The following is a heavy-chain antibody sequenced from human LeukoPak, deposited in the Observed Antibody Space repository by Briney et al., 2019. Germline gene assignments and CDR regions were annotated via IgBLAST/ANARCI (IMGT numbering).Heavy chain of an antibody. CDR3: ARDQEGFDY. V-gene: IGHV1-46*01. CDR1: GYTFTSYY. CDR2: INPSGGTT. Sequence: ASVKVSCTASGYTFTSYYMHWVRQAPGQGLEWMGVINPSGGTTSYAQKFQGRVTMTRDTSTSTVYMELSSLGSEDTAVYYCARDQEGFDYWGQGTLVTVSS. J-gene: IGHJ4*02.